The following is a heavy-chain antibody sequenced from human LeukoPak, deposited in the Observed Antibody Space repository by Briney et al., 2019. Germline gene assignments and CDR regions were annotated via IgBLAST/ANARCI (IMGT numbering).Heavy chain of an antibody. J-gene: IGHJ4*02. CDR2: ISYDGSNK. CDR1: GFTFSSYG. CDR3: AKDMYSSSWYYFDY. Sequence: GGSLRLSCAASGFTFSSYGLHWVRQAPGKGLEWVAVISYDGSNKYYADSVKGRFTISRDNSKNTLYLQMNSLRAEDTAVYYCAKDMYSSSWYYFDYWGQGTLVTVSS. V-gene: IGHV3-30*18. D-gene: IGHD6-13*01.